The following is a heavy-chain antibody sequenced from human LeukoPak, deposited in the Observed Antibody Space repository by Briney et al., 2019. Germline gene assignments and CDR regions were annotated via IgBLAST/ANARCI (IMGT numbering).Heavy chain of an antibody. CDR2: IIPIFGTA. J-gene: IGHJ5*02. Sequence: SVKVSCKASGGTFSSYAISWVRQAPGQGLEWMGGIIPIFGTANYAQKFQGRVTITADESTSTAYMELSSLRSEDTAVYYCAGAVDGDYWFDPWGQGTLVTVSS. CDR3: AGAVDGDYWFDP. CDR1: GGTFSSYA. D-gene: IGHD4-17*01. V-gene: IGHV1-69*13.